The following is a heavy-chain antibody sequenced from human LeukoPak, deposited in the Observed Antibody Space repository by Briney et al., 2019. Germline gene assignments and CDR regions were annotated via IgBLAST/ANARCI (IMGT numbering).Heavy chain of an antibody. D-gene: IGHD4-17*01. CDR1: GGSISSSSYY. Sequence: PSETLSLTCVVSGGSISSSSYYWGWIRQPPGKGLEWIGNIYYSGRTYYNPSLKSRVTMSVDTSTNQFSLNLGSVTAADTAVYYCARNTRSYYYYYMDVWGKGTTVTVSS. CDR3: ARNTRSYYYYYMDV. V-gene: IGHV4-39*07. CDR2: IYYSGRT. J-gene: IGHJ6*03.